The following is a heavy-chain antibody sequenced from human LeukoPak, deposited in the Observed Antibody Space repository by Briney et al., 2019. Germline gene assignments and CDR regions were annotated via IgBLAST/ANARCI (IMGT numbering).Heavy chain of an antibody. CDR3: ARDAAIYDRRGYYFLW. V-gene: IGHV1-69*01. Sequence: VASVKVSCKASGGTFSRYAISWVRQAPGQGLEWMGGIIPIFGTPNYAQKFQGRVTITADESTTTAYMELTSLRSEDTAIYYCARDAAIYDRRGYYFLWWGQGTLVTVSS. D-gene: IGHD3-22*01. J-gene: IGHJ4*02. CDR2: IIPIFGTP. CDR1: GGTFSRYA.